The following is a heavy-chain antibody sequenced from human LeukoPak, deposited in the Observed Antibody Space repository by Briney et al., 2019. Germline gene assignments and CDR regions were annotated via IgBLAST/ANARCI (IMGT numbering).Heavy chain of an antibody. V-gene: IGHV4-59*05. D-gene: IGHD6-19*01. CDR3: CGWGTGEADDNWFDP. Sequence: GSLRLSCAASGFTVISNYMSWVRQAPGKGLEWIGSIYYSGSTYYNPSLKSRVTISVDTSKNQFSLKLSSVTAADTAVYYCCGWGTGEADDNWFDPWGQGTLVTVSS. CDR1: GFTVISNY. CDR2: IYYSGST. J-gene: IGHJ5*02.